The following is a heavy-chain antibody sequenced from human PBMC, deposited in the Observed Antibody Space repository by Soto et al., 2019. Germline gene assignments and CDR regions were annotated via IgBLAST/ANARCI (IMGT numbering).Heavy chain of an antibody. D-gene: IGHD5-12*01. CDR3: ARANILATIYYYYYGMDV. J-gene: IGHJ6*02. CDR2: IIPIFGTA. Sequence: SVKVSCKASGGTFSSYAISWVRQAPGQGLEWMGGIIPIFGTANYAQKFQGRVTITAAKSTSTAYMELSSLRSEDTAVYYCARANILATIYYYYYGMDVWGQGTTLTFSS. V-gene: IGHV1-69*06. CDR1: GGTFSSYA.